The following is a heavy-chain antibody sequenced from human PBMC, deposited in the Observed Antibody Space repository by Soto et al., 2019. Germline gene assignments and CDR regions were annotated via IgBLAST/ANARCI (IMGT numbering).Heavy chain of an antibody. J-gene: IGHJ5*02. V-gene: IGHV1-18*01. D-gene: IGHD3-3*01. CDR2: ISAYTDTP. CDR1: GYTFTNFG. CDR3: ARDPHEFWTSYWFDP. Sequence: ASVKVSCKASGYTFTNFGVTWVRRAPGQGLEWMGWISAYTDTPNYAQKFQGRVTLTTDTSTSTAYMELRSLRSDDTAIYYCARDPHEFWTSYWFDPWGQGTPVTVSS.